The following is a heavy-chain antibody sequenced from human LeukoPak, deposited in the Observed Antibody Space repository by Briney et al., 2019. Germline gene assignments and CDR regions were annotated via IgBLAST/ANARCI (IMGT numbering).Heavy chain of an antibody. CDR3: ARDLYGSGSYRY. CDR2: IYYAGST. V-gene: IGHV4-59*01. D-gene: IGHD3-10*01. CDR1: GGSINSYY. Sequence: PSETLSLTCTVSGGSINSYYWSWIRQPPRKGLEWIGYIYYAGSTNYNPSLKSRVTISVDTSKNQFSLKLSSVTAADTAVYYCARDLYGSGSYRYWGQGTLVTVSS. J-gene: IGHJ4*02.